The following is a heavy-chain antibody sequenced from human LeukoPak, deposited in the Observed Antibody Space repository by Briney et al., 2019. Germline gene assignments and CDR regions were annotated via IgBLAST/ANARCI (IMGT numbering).Heavy chain of an antibody. V-gene: IGHV3-48*03. CDR3: AREGIDSSGFSFEN. J-gene: IGHJ4*02. CDR1: GFTFSSYA. D-gene: IGHD3-22*01. Sequence: GGSLCLSCAASGFTFSSYAMHWVRQAPGKGLEWVSYISSSGSTKYYADSVKGRFTTSRDDAKNSLYLQMNSLGAEDTAIYYCAREGIDSSGFSFENLGEGAPGTVSS. CDR2: ISSSGSTK.